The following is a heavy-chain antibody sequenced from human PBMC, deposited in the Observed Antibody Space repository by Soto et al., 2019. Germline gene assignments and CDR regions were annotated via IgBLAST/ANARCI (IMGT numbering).Heavy chain of an antibody. J-gene: IGHJ4*02. D-gene: IGHD3-10*01. CDR2: INHSGST. CDR1: GGSFSGYY. Sequence: QVQLQQWGAGLLKPSETLSLTCAVYGGSFSGYYWSWIRQPPGKVLEWIGEINHSGSTNYNPSLKRRVIISVDTSENQFPLELSSVTAADTAVYYCARGRYYGSGSYYTPANPIGYWGQGTLVTVSS. V-gene: IGHV4-34*01. CDR3: ARGRYYGSGSYYTPANPIGY.